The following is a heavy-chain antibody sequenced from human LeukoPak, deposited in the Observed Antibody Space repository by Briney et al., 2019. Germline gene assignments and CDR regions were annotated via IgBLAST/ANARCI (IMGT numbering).Heavy chain of an antibody. CDR3: ASVAAPGIYYYYYGLDV. V-gene: IGHV4-39*02. J-gene: IGHJ6*02. CDR1: GGSISSYY. CDR2: IFYSGRT. Sequence: PSETLSLTCTVSGGSISSYYWAWIRQPPGEGLEWIGSIFYSGRTYYTPSLKSRVTISVDTFNNHFSLKLSSVTAADTAVYYCASVAAPGIYYYYYGLDVWGQGTTVTVSS. D-gene: IGHD6-13*01.